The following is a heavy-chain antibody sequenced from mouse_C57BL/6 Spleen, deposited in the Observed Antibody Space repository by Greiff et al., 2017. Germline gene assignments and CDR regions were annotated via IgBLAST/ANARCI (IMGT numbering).Heavy chain of an antibody. CDR1: GYTFTGYW. CDR2: FLPGSGST. V-gene: IGHV1-9*01. Sequence: QVQLQQSGAELLQPGASVKLSCKATGYTFTGYWLEWVKQRPGHGLEWIGEFLPGSGSTNYNEKFKGKATFTADTSSNTAYMQLSSLTTEDSAIYDCARDGDYDAWFAYWGQGTLVTVSA. CDR3: ARDGDYDAWFAY. D-gene: IGHD2-4*01. J-gene: IGHJ3*01.